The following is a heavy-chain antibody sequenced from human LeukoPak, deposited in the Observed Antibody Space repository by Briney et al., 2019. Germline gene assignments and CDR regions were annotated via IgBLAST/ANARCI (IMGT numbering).Heavy chain of an antibody. CDR1: GGSFSGYY. V-gene: IGHV4-34*01. CDR3: ASAYCGGDCTPYWYFDL. D-gene: IGHD2-21*02. J-gene: IGHJ2*01. Sequence: SETLSLTCAVYGGSFSGYYWSWIRQPPGKGLEWIGEINHSGSTNYNPSLKSRVTISVDTSKNQFSLKLSSVTAADTAVYYCASAYCGGDCTPYWYFDLWGRGTLVTVSS. CDR2: INHSGST.